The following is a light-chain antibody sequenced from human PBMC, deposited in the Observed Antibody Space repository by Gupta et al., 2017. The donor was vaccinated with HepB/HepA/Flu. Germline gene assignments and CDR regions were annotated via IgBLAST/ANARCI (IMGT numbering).Light chain of an antibody. CDR2: AAS. V-gene: IGKV1-39*01. CDR3: QQSDSTPCN. CDR1: QSISSY. J-gene: IGKJ2*02. Sequence: DIQMTQSPSSLSASVGDRVTITCRASQSISSYLNWYQQKPGKAPKLLIYAASSLQSGVPSRFSGSGSGTDFTLTISRLQPEDFATYYCQQSDSTPCNFGQGTKVDIK.